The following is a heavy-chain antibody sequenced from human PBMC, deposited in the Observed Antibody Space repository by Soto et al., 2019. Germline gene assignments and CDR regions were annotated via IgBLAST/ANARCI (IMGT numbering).Heavy chain of an antibody. CDR3: AKDKVRVLLWFGESSCFDY. Sequence: QVQLVESGGGVVQPGRSLRLSCAASGFTFSSYGMHWVRQAPGKGLEWVAVISYDGSNKYYADSVKGRFTISRDNSKNTLYLQMNSLRAEDTAVYYCAKDKVRVLLWFGESSCFDYWGQGTLVTVSS. D-gene: IGHD3-10*01. CDR2: ISYDGSNK. CDR1: GFTFSSYG. J-gene: IGHJ4*02. V-gene: IGHV3-30*18.